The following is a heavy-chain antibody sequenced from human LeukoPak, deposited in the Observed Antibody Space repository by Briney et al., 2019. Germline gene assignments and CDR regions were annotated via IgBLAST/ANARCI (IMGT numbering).Heavy chain of an antibody. V-gene: IGHV3-21*01. CDR2: ITSSSSYI. CDR3: ARDPYSGRYGDYYYYMDV. CDR1: GFTFSSYS. J-gene: IGHJ6*03. D-gene: IGHD1-26*01. Sequence: GGSLRLSCAASGFTFSSYSMNWVRQAPGKGLEWVSSITSSSSYIYYADSVKGRFTISRDNAKNSLYLQMNSLRAEDTAVYYCARDPYSGRYGDYYYYMDVWGKGTTVTISS.